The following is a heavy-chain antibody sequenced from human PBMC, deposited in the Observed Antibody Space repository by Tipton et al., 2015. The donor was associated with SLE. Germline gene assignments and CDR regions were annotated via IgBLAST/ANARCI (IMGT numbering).Heavy chain of an antibody. CDR2: TYSGGPT. J-gene: IGHJ6*02. CDR3: SASLLPLYGMDV. Sequence: GSLRLSCAASGFTFSTYAMNWVRQAPGKGLEWVSVTYSGGPTYYADSVKGRFTISRDNSKNTLYLQMNSLRAEDTAVYYCSASLLPLYGMDVWGQGTTVTVSS. CDR1: GFTFSTYA. V-gene: IGHV3-NL1*01. D-gene: IGHD2-15*01.